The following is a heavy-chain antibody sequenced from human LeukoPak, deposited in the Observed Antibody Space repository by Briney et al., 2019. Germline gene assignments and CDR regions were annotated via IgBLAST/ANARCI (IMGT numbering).Heavy chain of an antibody. J-gene: IGHJ2*01. CDR3: AKFHSPGRVTHFYWYFDL. V-gene: IGHV3-23*01. CDR2: ISGSGGST. CDR1: GFXFSSYA. D-gene: IGHD2-21*02. Sequence: GGSLRLSCAASGFXFSSYAISWVRQAPGKGLEWVSTISGSGGSTDYADSVKGRFTLSRDNSKNTLFLQVNSLRADDTAVYYCAKFHSPGRVTHFYWYFDLWGRGTLVTVSS.